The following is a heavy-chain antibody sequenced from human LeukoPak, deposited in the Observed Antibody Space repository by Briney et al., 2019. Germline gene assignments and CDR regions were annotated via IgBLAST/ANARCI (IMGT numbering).Heavy chain of an antibody. CDR1: GGSFSGYY. J-gene: IGHJ6*02. CDR3: ARGQNIVATSYYYGMDV. D-gene: IGHD5-12*01. CDR2: INRSGST. Sequence: SETLSLTCAVYGGSFSGYYWSWIRQPPGKGLEWIGEINRSGSTNYNPSLKSRVTISVDTSKNQFSLKLSSVTAADTAVYYCARGQNIVATSYYYGMDVWGQGTTVTVSS. V-gene: IGHV4-34*01.